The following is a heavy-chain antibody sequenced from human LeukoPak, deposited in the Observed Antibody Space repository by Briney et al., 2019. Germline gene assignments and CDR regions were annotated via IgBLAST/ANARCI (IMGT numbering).Heavy chain of an antibody. CDR1: GIIVSSNY. V-gene: IGHV3-53*01. D-gene: IGHD3-10*01. Sequence: GGSLRLSCAGAGIIVSSNYMSWVRQPPGKGLEWVSVIYSDGSTFYADSVKGRFTISRDISKNTLYLQMNSLRGEDTAVYYCARDQTYPGSGIYTYFDYWGQGILVTVSS. CDR3: ARDQTYPGSGIYTYFDY. CDR2: IYSDGST. J-gene: IGHJ4*02.